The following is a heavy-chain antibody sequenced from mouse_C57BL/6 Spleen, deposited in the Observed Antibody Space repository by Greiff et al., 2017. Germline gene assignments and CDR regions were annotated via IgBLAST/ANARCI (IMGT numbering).Heavy chain of an antibody. V-gene: IGHV1-69*01. CDR2: IDPSDSYT. D-gene: IGHD1-1*01. Sequence: VQLQQPGVELVMPGASVKLSCKASGYTFTSYWMHWVKQRPGQGLEWIGEIDPSDSYTNYNQKFKGKSTLTVDKSSSTAYMQLSSLTSEDSAVYYCATSVLRYYAMDYWGQGTSVTVSS. CDR3: ATSVLRYYAMDY. CDR1: GYTFTSYW. J-gene: IGHJ4*01.